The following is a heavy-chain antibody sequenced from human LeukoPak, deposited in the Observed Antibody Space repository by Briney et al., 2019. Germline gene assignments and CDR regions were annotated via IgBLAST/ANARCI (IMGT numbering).Heavy chain of an antibody. D-gene: IGHD2-2*01. CDR1: GFTFSSYW. CDR3: ARGHRYCSTTTCYLGDY. CDR2: INSDGSST. Sequence: GGSLRLSCAASGFTFSSYWMHWVRQAPGKGLVWVSRINSDGSSTSYADSVKGRFTISRDNSKDTLYLQMNSLRADDTAVYYCARGHRYCSTTTCYLGDYWGQGTLVTVSS. V-gene: IGHV3-74*01. J-gene: IGHJ4*02.